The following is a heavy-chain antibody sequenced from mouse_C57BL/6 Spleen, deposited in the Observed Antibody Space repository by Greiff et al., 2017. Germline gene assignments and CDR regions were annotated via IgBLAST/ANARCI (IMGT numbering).Heavy chain of an antibody. CDR3: TRSPSYDGFYFDY. V-gene: IGHV1-15*01. CDR1: GYTFTDYE. Sequence: QVQLQQSGAELVRPGASVTLSCKASGYTFTDYEMHWVKQTPVHGLEWIGAIDPETGGTAYNQKFKGKAILTADKSSSTAYMEIRSLTSEDSAVYYWTRSPSYDGFYFDYWGQGTTLTVSS. D-gene: IGHD2-3*01. CDR2: IDPETGGT. J-gene: IGHJ2*01.